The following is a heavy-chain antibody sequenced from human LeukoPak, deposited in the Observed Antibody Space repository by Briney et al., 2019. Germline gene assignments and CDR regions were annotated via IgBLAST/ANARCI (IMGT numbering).Heavy chain of an antibody. CDR2: IYSGGST. Sequence: PGGSLRLSCAASGFTVSSNYMSWVRQAPGKGLEWVSVIYSGGSTYYADSVKGRFTISRDNSKNTLYLQMNSLRAEDTAVYYCARYDYSNYGGFYYYYYMDVWGKGTTVTISS. V-gene: IGHV3-53*01. CDR3: ARYDYSNYGGFYYYYYMDV. CDR1: GFTVSSNY. J-gene: IGHJ6*03. D-gene: IGHD4-11*01.